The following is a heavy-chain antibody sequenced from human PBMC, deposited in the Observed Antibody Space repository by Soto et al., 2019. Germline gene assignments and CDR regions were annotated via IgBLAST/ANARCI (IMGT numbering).Heavy chain of an antibody. Sequence: PGGSLRLSGGVLGFPFRTYAMSGVRQAPGKGLEWVSAISGSGNKTFYADSVKGRFTISRDNSKNTLHLHMSSLRVEDTAVYYCVRGVRLHFDLWGQGTLVTVSS. CDR3: VRGVRLHFDL. J-gene: IGHJ4*02. CDR2: ISGSGNKT. CDR1: GFPFRTYA. V-gene: IGHV3-23*01.